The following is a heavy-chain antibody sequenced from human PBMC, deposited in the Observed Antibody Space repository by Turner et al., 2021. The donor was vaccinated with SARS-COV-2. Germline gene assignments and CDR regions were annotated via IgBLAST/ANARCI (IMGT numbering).Heavy chain of an antibody. CDR3: ARYCSGGSCYSFGYYYYGMDV. J-gene: IGHJ6*02. CDR2: IIPIFGTA. V-gene: IGHV1-69*13. D-gene: IGHD2-15*01. Sequence: QVQLVQSGAEVKKPGASVKVSCKISGYTLTELSMYWVRQAPGKGLEWMGGIIPIFGTANYAQKFQGRVTITADESTSTAYMELSSLRSEDTAVYYCARYCSGGSCYSFGYYYYGMDVWGQGTTVTVSS. CDR1: GYTLTELS.